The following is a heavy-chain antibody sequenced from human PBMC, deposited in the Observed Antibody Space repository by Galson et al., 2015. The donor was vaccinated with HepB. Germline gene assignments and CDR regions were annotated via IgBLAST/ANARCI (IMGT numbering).Heavy chain of an antibody. CDR3: ARAGDIVNMVGLRFDY. V-gene: IGHV3-9*01. CDR2: ISWNSGSI. J-gene: IGHJ4*02. CDR1: GFTFDDYA. Sequence: SLRLSCAASGFTFDDYAMHWVRQAPGKGLEWVSGISWNSGSIGYADSVKGRFTISRDNAKNSLYLQMNSLRAEDTALYYCARAGDIVNMVGLRFDYWGQGTLVTVSS. D-gene: IGHD5-12*01.